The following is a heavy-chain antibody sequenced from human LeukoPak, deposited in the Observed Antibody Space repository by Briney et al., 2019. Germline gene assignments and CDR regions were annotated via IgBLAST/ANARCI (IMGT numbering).Heavy chain of an antibody. CDR2: IIPIFGTA. CDR3: ASSNCGGDCYSGY. J-gene: IGHJ4*02. CDR1: GGTFSSYA. Sequence: SVKVSCKASGGTFSSYAISWVRQAPGQGLEWMGRIIPIFGTANYAQKFQGRVTITTDESTSTAYMELSSLRSEDTAVCYCASSNCGGDCYSGYWGQGTLVTVSS. V-gene: IGHV1-69*05. D-gene: IGHD2-21*02.